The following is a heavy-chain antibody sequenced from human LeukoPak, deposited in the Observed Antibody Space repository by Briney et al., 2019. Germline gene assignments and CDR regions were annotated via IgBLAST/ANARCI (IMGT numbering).Heavy chain of an antibody. J-gene: IGHJ4*02. CDR1: GFTFDDYA. CDR3: AKGGGDWSSSWYDY. CDR2: ISWNSGSI. V-gene: IGHV3-9*01. D-gene: IGHD6-13*01. Sequence: GRSLRLSCAASGFTFDDYAMHWVRQAPGKGLEWVAGISWNSGSIGYADSVKGRFTISRDNAKNSLYLQMNSLRAEDTALYYCAKGGGDWSSSWYDYWGQGTLVTVSS.